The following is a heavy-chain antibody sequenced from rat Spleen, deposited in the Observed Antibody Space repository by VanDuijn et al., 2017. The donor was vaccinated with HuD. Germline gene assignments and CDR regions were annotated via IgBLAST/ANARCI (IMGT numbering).Heavy chain of an antibody. V-gene: IGHV5-29*01. Sequence: EVQLVESGGGLVQPGRSLKLSCAASGFTFSDYGMAWVRQAPTKGLEWVATISYGDSSGHSSTYYPDSVKGRFTISRDNAKNTLYLQMDSLRSEDTATYYCVRHGYTRYYFDYWGQGVMVTVSS. J-gene: IGHJ2*01. CDR1: GFTFSDYG. CDR2: ISYGDSSGHSST. D-gene: IGHD1-9*01. CDR3: VRHGYTRYYFDY.